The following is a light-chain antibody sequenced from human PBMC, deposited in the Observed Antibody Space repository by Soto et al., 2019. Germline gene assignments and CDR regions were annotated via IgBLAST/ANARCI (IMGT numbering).Light chain of an antibody. CDR2: GNS. J-gene: IGLJ1*01. V-gene: IGLV1-40*01. CDR3: QSYDSSRFEV. Sequence: QSVLTQPPSVSGAPGQRVTISCTGSSSNIGAGYDVHWYQQLPGTAPKLLIYGNSNRPSGVPDRFSGSKSGTSASLAITGLQAEDEADYYCQSYDSSRFEVFGTGTKVTVL. CDR1: SSNIGAGYD.